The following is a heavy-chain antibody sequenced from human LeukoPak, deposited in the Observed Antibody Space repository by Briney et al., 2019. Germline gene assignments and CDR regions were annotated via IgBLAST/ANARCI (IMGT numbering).Heavy chain of an antibody. CDR1: GFTFGTFW. D-gene: IGHD7-27*01. CDR2: INQGGET. V-gene: IGHV3-7*03. CDR3: ARDLAWGAFDY. Sequence: QPGGSLRLSCEASGFTFGTFWMSWVRQALGKGLEWVANINQGGETDYVDSVKGRFTISRDDSKNTLSLQMNSLRVEDTAVCYCARDLAWGAFDYWGQGTLVTVSS. J-gene: IGHJ4*02.